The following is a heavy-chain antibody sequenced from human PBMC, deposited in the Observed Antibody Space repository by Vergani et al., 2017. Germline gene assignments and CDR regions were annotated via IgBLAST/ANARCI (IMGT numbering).Heavy chain of an antibody. J-gene: IGHJ4*02. CDR2: ISWNSGSI. CDR3: ARGGSYCSGGSCYFDY. V-gene: IGHV3-9*01. CDR1: GFTFDDYA. Sequence: EVQLVESGGGLVQPGRSLRLSCAASGFTFDDYAMHWVRQAPGKGLEWVSGISWNSGSIGYADSVKGRFTISRDNAKNSLYLQMNSLRAEDTAVYYCARGGSYCSGGSCYFDYWGQGTLVTVSS. D-gene: IGHD2-15*01.